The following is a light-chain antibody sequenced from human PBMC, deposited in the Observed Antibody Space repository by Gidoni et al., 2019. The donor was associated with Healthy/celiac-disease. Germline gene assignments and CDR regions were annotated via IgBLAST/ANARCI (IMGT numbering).Light chain of an antibody. J-gene: IGLJ2*01. CDR3: LSADSSGTYV. V-gene: IGLV3-16*01. CDR2: KDS. Sequence: SYELTQPPSVSVSLGQMARITCSGAALPKKYAYWYQQKPGQFPVLVIYKDSERPSGIPERFSGSSSGTIVTLTISGVQAEDEADYYCLSADSSGTYVFGGGTKLTVL. CDR1: ALPKKY.